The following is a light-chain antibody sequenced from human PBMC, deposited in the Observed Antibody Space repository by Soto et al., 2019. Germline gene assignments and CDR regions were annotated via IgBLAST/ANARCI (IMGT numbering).Light chain of an antibody. V-gene: IGKV3-11*02. CDR3: QQYGSSPLIS. CDR1: QSISTY. Sequence: EIMLTQSPATLSLSPGESATLSCRASQSISTYLAWYQQKPGQAPRLLIYDASKRITGIPARFSGSGSGRDFTLTISGLEPEDFAVYYCQQYGSSPLISFGQGTRLEIK. CDR2: DAS. J-gene: IGKJ5*01.